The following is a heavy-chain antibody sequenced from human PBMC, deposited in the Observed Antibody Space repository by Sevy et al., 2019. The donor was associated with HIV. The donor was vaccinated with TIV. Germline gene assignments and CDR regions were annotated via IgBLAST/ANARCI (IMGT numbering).Heavy chain of an antibody. CDR2: ISWISGRV. J-gene: IGHJ4*02. V-gene: IGHV3-9*01. CDR1: GFTFDDYA. Sequence: GGSLRLSCAASGFTFDDYAMHWVRQTPGRGLEWVSGISWISGRVGYADSVKGRFTISRDNAKNSLYLQMNSLRVEDTALYFCAKDITMIVVADVHFDYWGQGTLVTVSS. CDR3: AKDITMIVVADVHFDY. D-gene: IGHD3-22*01.